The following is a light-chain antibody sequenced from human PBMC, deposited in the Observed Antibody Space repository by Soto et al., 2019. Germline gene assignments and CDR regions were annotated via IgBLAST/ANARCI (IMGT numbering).Light chain of an antibody. Sequence: DIQLTQSPSLLSASVGDRVTITCRASHDISTYLAWYQQKPGKAPKLMIYEASTLQSGVPSRFSGSGSGTEFTLTISGLLPEDFASYYCQQLRSYPSTFGGGTKVDIK. CDR2: EAS. J-gene: IGKJ4*01. CDR3: QQLRSYPST. CDR1: HDISTY. V-gene: IGKV1-9*01.